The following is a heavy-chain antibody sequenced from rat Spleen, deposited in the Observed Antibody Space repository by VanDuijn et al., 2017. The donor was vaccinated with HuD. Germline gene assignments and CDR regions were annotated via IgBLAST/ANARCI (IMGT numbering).Heavy chain of an antibody. CDR1: GFTFSXYY. D-gene: IGHD1-11*01. V-gene: IGHV5-27*01. J-gene: IGHJ2*01. Sequence: EVQLVESGGGLVQPGRSLXLSCAAXGFTFSXYYMAXVRXXPTNGLECVAYISTGGGITYYRDSVKGRFTISRDNAKSTLYLQMESLRSEDTATYYCTTANNGGFSELYYFDYWGQGVMVTVSS. CDR3: TTANNGGFSELYYFDY. CDR2: ISTGGGIT.